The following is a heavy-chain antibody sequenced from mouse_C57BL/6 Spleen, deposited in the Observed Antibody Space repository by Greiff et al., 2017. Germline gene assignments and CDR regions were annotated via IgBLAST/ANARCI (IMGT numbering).Heavy chain of an antibody. J-gene: IGHJ1*03. V-gene: IGHV1-81*01. CDR1: GYTFTSYG. D-gene: IGHD1-1*01. CDR3: ARRDYGSSSYWYFDV. CDR2: IYPRSGNT. Sequence: QVQLQQSGAELARPGASVKLSCKASGYTFTSYGISWVKQRTGQGLEWIGEIYPRSGNTYYNEKFKGKATLTADKSSSTAYMELRSLTSEDSAVYFCARRDYGSSSYWYFDVWGTGTTVTVSS.